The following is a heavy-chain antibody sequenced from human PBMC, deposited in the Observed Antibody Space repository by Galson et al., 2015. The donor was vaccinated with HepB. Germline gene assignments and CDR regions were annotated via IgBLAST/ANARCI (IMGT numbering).Heavy chain of an antibody. V-gene: IGHV2-70*01. D-gene: IGHD1-20*01. CDR2: IDWDDDK. CDR1: GFSLTTIGMC. CDR3: ARLIGTTSWNAFDI. J-gene: IGHJ3*02. Sequence: PALVKPTQTLTLTCTFSGFSLTTIGMCVTWIRQPPGKALEWLALIDWDDDKYYTTSLKTRLTISKDTSKNQVVLTMTNMDPVDTATYYCARLIGTTSWNAFDIWGQGTLVTVSS.